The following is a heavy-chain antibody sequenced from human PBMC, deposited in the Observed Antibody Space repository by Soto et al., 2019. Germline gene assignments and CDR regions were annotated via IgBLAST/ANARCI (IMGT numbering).Heavy chain of an antibody. CDR3: ARAGRGDIFYYYYGMDV. CDR2: IYHSGST. D-gene: IGHD3-10*01. V-gene: IGHV4-4*02. J-gene: IGHJ6*02. CDR1: GGSISSSNW. Sequence: QVQLQDWGPGLVKPSGTLSLTCGVSGGSISSSNWWNWVRQPPGKGLEWIGEIYHSGSTNYNPSLKSRVTISVDKSKNQFSLKLSSVTAADTAVYYCARAGRGDIFYYYYGMDVWGQGTTVTVSS.